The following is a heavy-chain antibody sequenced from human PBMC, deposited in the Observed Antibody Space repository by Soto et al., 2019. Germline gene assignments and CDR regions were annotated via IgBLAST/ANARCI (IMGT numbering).Heavy chain of an antibody. V-gene: IGHV4-30-4*01. J-gene: IGHJ5*01. Sequence: SETLSLTCSVSGDSISNLDYFWAWIRQPPGQALEYIGYIYKSATTYYNPSFGSRFAISVDTSKSQSSLNVPSVTAADTAVYFCARGRYCLTGRCFPNWFDSWGQGALVTVSS. CDR2: IYKSATT. D-gene: IGHD7-27*01. CDR1: GDSISNLDYF. CDR3: ARGRYCLTGRCFPNWFDS.